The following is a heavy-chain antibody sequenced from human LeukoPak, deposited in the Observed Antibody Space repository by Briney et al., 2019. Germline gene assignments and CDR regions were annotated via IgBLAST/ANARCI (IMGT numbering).Heavy chain of an antibody. CDR3: ARSIVGATPGAFDI. CDR1: GYTFTSYG. J-gene: IGHJ3*02. V-gene: IGHV1-18*01. CDR2: ISAYNGNT. Sequence: VASVKVSCKASGYTFTSYGISWVRPAPGQGLEWMGWISAYNGNTNYAQKLQGRVTMTTDTSTSTAYMELRSLRSDDTAVYYCARSIVGATPGAFDIWGQGTMVTVSS. D-gene: IGHD1-26*01.